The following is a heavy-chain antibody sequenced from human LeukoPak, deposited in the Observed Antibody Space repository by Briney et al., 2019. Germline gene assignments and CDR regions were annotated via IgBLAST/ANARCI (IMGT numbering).Heavy chain of an antibody. V-gene: IGHV3-49*04. J-gene: IGHJ4*02. D-gene: IGHD2-2*01. CDR3: TREQGIVVVPAAPFDY. CDR1: GFTFSDYY. Sequence: GGSLRLSCAASGFTFSDYYMSWVRQAPGKGLEWVGFIRSKAYGGTTEYAASVKGRFTISRDDSKSIAYLQMNSLKTEDTAVYYCTREQGIVVVPAAPFDYWGQGTLVTVSS. CDR2: IRSKAYGGTT.